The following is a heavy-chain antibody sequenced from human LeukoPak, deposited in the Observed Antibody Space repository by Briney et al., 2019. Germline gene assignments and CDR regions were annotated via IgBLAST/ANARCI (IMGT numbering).Heavy chain of an antibody. CDR3: ATQLGNYYDSSGGD. Sequence: ASVKVSCKVSGYTLTELSMHWVRQVPGKGLEWMGGFDPEDGETIYAQKFQGRVTMTEDTSTDTAYMELSSLRSEDTAVYYCATQLGNYYDSSGGDWGQGTLVTVSS. V-gene: IGHV1-24*01. J-gene: IGHJ4*02. D-gene: IGHD3-22*01. CDR2: FDPEDGET. CDR1: GYTLTELS.